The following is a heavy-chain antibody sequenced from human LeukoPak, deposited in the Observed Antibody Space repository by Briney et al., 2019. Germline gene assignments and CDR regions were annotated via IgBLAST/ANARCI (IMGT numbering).Heavy chain of an antibody. Sequence: SVKVSCKASGGTFSSYAISWVRQAPGQGLEWMGGIIPIFGTANYAQKFQGRVTITADESTSTAYMELSSLRSEDTAVYYCARLKEMATTIFDYWGQGTLVTVSS. CDR2: IIPIFGTA. CDR3: ARLKEMATTIFDY. CDR1: GGTFSSYA. V-gene: IGHV1-69*13. D-gene: IGHD5-24*01. J-gene: IGHJ4*02.